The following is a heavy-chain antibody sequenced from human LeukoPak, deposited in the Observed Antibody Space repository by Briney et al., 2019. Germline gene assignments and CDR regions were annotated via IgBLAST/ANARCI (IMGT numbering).Heavy chain of an antibody. D-gene: IGHD6-13*01. J-gene: IGHJ4*02. V-gene: IGHV3-23*01. CDR1: GFTFSNYA. Sequence: GGSLRLSCAASGFTFSNYAMSWVRQAPGQGLEWVSDISGSGANIYYADSVKGRFTISRDNSKNTLYLQMNSLRADDTAIYYCAKHKDRSNWYLQDFWGQGMLVTVSS. CDR3: AKHKDRSNWYLQDF. CDR2: ISGSGANI.